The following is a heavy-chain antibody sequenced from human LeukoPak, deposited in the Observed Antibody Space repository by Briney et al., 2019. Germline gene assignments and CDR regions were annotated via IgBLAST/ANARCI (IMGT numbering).Heavy chain of an antibody. V-gene: IGHV3-7*01. CDR3: ATALHSSSWSFDY. J-gene: IGHJ4*02. Sequence: GGSLRLSCAASGFTFSNYWMSWVRQAPGKGLEWVANIKQDGSEGYYVDSVRGRFTISRDNAKNSLFLQIHSLRAEDTAVYYCATALHSSSWSFDYWGQGTLVAVSS. D-gene: IGHD6-13*01. CDR1: GFTFSNYW. CDR2: IKQDGSEG.